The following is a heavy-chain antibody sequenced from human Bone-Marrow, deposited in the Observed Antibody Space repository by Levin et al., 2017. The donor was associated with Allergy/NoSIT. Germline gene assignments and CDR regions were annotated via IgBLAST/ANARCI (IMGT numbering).Heavy chain of an antibody. D-gene: IGHD5-24*01. CDR1: GGSISGYY. Sequence: GSLRLSCTISGGSISGYYWSWIRQPPGKGLECIGFAHYSGSTNYNPSLKSRVTISLDTSENQFSLKLNSVTAADTAVYYCARTRGDYNDAFDVWGQGTMVAVS. CDR3: ARTRGDYNDAFDV. J-gene: IGHJ3*01. CDR2: AHYSGST. V-gene: IGHV4-59*01.